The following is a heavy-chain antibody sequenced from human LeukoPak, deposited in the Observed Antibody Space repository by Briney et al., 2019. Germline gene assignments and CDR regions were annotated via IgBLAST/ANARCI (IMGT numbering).Heavy chain of an antibody. Sequence: GGSLRLSCAASGFTFSSYSMNWVRQAPGKGLEWVSSISSSSYIYYADSVKGRFTISRDNAKNSLYLQMNSLRAEDTAVYYCARADEYSSSPDYWGQGTLVTVSS. J-gene: IGHJ4*02. CDR3: ARADEYSSSPDY. CDR2: ISSSSYI. CDR1: GFTFSSYS. D-gene: IGHD6-6*01. V-gene: IGHV3-21*01.